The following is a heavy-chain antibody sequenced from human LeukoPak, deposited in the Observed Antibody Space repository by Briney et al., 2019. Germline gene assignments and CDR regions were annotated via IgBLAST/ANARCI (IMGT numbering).Heavy chain of an antibody. CDR1: GFTFSSYG. J-gene: IGHJ4*02. CDR3: AKDPNRGGLSNYGYEWSY. CDR2: IRHDGSNK. D-gene: IGHD3-10*01. Sequence: PGGSLRLSCAASGFTFSSYGMHWVRQAPGKGLEWVAFIRHDGSNKYYADSVKGRFTISRDNSKNTLYLQMNSLRAEDTAVYYCAKDPNRGGLSNYGYEWSYWGQGTLFTVSS. V-gene: IGHV3-30*02.